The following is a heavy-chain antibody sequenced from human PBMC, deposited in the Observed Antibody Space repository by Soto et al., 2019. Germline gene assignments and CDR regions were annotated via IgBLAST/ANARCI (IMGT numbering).Heavy chain of an antibody. CDR1: GFTVSSNY. J-gene: IGHJ3*02. Sequence: EVQLVESGGGLVQPGGSLRLSCAASGFTVSSNYMSWVRQAPGKGLEWVSVIYSGGSTYYADSVKGRFTISRDNSKNTLYLQMKSLRAEDTAVYYCARELQQWLVHAFDIWGQGTMVTVSS. V-gene: IGHV3-66*01. CDR3: ARELQQWLVHAFDI. D-gene: IGHD6-19*01. CDR2: IYSGGST.